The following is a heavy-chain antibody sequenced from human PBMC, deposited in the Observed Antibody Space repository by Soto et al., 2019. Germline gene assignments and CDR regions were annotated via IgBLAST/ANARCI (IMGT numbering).Heavy chain of an antibody. D-gene: IGHD6-13*01. Sequence: SETLSLTCTVSGGSISSYYWSWIRQPAGKGMEWIGRIHTTDGTDYNPSLKSRVTMSIDTSNNQFSLKLSSLTAADTAVYYCARALSSAAGLYFDFWGQGTLVTVSS. CDR1: GGSISSYY. J-gene: IGHJ4*02. V-gene: IGHV4-4*07. CDR3: ARALSSAAGLYFDF. CDR2: IHTTDGT.